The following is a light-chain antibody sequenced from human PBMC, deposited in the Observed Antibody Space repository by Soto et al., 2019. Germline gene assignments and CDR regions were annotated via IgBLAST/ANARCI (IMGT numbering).Light chain of an antibody. V-gene: IGKV3-15*01. CDR3: QQYSVWPFT. J-gene: IGKJ3*01. CDR2: GAS. Sequence: EMVMTQSPATLSVSPGERATLSCRASQSVSSRLAWYQQKPGKAPRLVIFGASTWATGIPARFSGSGSGTEFTLTISNLQPEDFAVYYCQQYSVWPFTFGPGTKVDI. CDR1: QSVSSR.